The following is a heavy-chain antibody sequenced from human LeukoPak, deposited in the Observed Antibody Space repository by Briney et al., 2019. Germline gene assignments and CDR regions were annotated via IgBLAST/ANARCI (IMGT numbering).Heavy chain of an antibody. CDR2: ISSSGSTI. V-gene: IGHV3-11*04. CDR1: GFTFSDYY. D-gene: IGHD5-18*01. J-gene: IGHJ4*02. Sequence: PGGSLRLSCAASGFTFSDYYMSWIRQAPGKGLEWVSYISSSGSTIYYADSVKGRFTISRGNAKNSLYLQMNSLRAEDTAVYYCASGRGYSYDAPDYWGQGTLVTVSS. CDR3: ASGRGYSYDAPDY.